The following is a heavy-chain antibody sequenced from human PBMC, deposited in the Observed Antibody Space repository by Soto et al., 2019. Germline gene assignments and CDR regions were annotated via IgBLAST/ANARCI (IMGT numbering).Heavy chain of an antibody. D-gene: IGHD6-13*01. Sequence: GASVKVSCKASGYTFTSYYMHWVRQAPGQGLEWMGIINPSGGSTSYAQKFQGRVTMTRDTSTSTVYMELSSLRSEDTAVYYCARERAAAGTGAHYYYYGMDVWGQGTTVTVS. CDR1: GYTFTSYY. CDR3: ARERAAAGTGAHYYYYGMDV. CDR2: INPSGGST. V-gene: IGHV1-46*01. J-gene: IGHJ6*02.